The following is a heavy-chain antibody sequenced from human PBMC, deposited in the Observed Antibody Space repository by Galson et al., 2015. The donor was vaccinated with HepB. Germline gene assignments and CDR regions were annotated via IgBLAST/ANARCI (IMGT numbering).Heavy chain of an antibody. CDR1: GFTFSSYA. CDR3: AKDLGGAAAGTEFRGSFDY. CDR2: ISGSGGST. J-gene: IGHJ4*02. V-gene: IGHV3-23*01. D-gene: IGHD6-13*01. Sequence: SLRLSCAASGFTFSSYAMSWVRQAPGKGLEWVSAISGSGGSTYYADSVKGRFTISRDNSKNTLYLQMNSLRAEDTAVYYCAKDLGGAAAGTEFRGSFDYWGQGTLVTASS.